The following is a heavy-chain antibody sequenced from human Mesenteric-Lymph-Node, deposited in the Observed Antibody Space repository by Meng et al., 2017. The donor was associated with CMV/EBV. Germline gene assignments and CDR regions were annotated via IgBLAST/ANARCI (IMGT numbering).Heavy chain of an antibody. CDR1: YTFTNDA. CDR3: ARADGGTPYTSSWYFDP. CDR2: INTNTGNP. J-gene: IGHJ5*02. Sequence: YTFTNDAMNWVRQAPGQGLEWMGWINTNTGNPTYAQGFTGRFVFSLDTSVSTAYLQISSLKAEDTAIYYCARADGGTPYTSSWYFDPWGQGTLVTVSS. V-gene: IGHV7-4-1*02. D-gene: IGHD6-13*01.